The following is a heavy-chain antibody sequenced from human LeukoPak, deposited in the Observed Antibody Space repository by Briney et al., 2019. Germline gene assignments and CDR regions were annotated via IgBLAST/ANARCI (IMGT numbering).Heavy chain of an antibody. CDR3: AERGVVIQVILGGFHKEDYDFDS. CDR1: GINLSNYG. V-gene: IGHV3-23*01. J-gene: IGHJ4*02. Sequence: PGGSLRLSCAVSGINLSNYGITWVRQAPGKGLEWVAGICDSGGSTNYADSVKGRFTISRDNPKNTIYLQMTSMRAEDTAVYFCAERGVVIQVILGGFHKEDYDFDSWGQGALVTVSS. CDR2: ICDSGGST. D-gene: IGHD3-22*01.